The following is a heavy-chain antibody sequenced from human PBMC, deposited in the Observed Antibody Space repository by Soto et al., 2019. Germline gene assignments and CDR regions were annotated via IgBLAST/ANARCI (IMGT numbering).Heavy chain of an antibody. J-gene: IGHJ4*02. CDR2: VIPVFNTS. Sequence: QVQLEQSGPEVKRPGTSVKVSCKASGGAFGRYSVSWVRQAPGQGLEWIGGVIPVFNTSNYSLKFQGRVAIFADLSTSSVFMELRSRRSEDTALYYCARGDEMTAVTIFEYWGQGTLVTVSS. CDR1: GGAFGRYS. D-gene: IGHD4-17*01. V-gene: IGHV1-69*01. CDR3: ARGDEMTAVTIFEY.